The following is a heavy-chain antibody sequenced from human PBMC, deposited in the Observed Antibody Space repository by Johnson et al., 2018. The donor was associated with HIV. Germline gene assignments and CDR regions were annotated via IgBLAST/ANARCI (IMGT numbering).Heavy chain of an antibody. D-gene: IGHD6-6*01. Sequence: VQLVESGGGLVQPGGSLRLSCAASGFTFSSYAMSWVRQAPGKGLEWVSAISGSGGNTYYADSVKGRFTISRDNSKNTLYLQMNRLSAEDTAVYYCATDFYSSQPEGAFDIWGQGTMVTVSS. CDR3: ATDFYSSQPEGAFDI. CDR2: ISGSGGNT. V-gene: IGHV3-23*04. CDR1: GFTFSSYA. J-gene: IGHJ3*02.